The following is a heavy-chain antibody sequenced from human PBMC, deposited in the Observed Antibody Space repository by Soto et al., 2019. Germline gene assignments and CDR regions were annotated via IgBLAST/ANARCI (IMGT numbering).Heavy chain of an antibody. CDR1: GGTFSSYT. D-gene: IGHD6-13*01. CDR2: IIPILGIA. J-gene: IGHJ6*02. CDR3: ARGTPDSSSGDGMDV. V-gene: IGHV1-69*02. Sequence: QVQLVQSGAEVKKPGSSVKVSCKASGGTFSSYTISWVRQAPGQGLEWMGRIIPILGIANYAQKFQGRVTIXXDXTXXTAYVELNRLRSEDTAVYYCARGTPDSSSGDGMDVWGQGTTVTGSS.